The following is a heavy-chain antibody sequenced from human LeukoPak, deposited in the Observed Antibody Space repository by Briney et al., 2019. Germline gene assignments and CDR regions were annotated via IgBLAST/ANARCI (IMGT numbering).Heavy chain of an antibody. Sequence: ASVKVSCKASGYTFTGYYMHWVRQAPGQGLEWMGWINPNSGGTNYAQKFQGRVTMTRDTSISTAYMELSRLRSDDTAVYYCARGGVWFGESSYFDYWGQGTLVTVSS. CDR2: INPNSGGT. CDR1: GYTFTGYY. V-gene: IGHV1-2*02. J-gene: IGHJ4*02. D-gene: IGHD3-10*01. CDR3: ARGGVWFGESSYFDY.